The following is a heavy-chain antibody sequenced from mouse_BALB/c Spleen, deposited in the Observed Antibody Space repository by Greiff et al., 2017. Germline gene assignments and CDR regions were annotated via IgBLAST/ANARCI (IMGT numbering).Heavy chain of an antibody. D-gene: IGHD2-14*01. CDR1: GYAFTNYL. J-gene: IGHJ1*01. CDR2: INPGSGGT. V-gene: IGHV1-54*01. Sequence: VQLVESGAELVRPGTSVKVSCKASGYAFTNYLIEWVKQRPGQGLEWIGVINPGSGGTNYNEKFKGKATLTADKSSSTAYMQLSSLTSDDSAVYFCVRRDSIGGFWYFDVWGAGTTVTVSS. CDR3: VRRDSIGGFWYFDV.